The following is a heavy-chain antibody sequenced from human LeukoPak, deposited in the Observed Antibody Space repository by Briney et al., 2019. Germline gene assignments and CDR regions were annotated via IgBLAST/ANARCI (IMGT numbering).Heavy chain of an antibody. CDR1: GYTFTDYY. D-gene: IGHD2-15*01. Sequence: ASVKVSCKASGYTFTDYYMHWVRQAPGQGLEWMGRINSKSGGTTYAQNFQGRVTMTRDTSISTAYLELSRLRSDDTAVYYCARSRSGGENWFDPWGQGTLSPSPQ. CDR3: ARSRSGGENWFDP. V-gene: IGHV1-2*06. CDR2: INSKSGGT. J-gene: IGHJ5*02.